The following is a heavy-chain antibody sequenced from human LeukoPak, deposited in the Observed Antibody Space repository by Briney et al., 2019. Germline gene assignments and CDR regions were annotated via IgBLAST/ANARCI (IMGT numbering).Heavy chain of an antibody. Sequence: SETLSLTCTVSGGSISSHYWSWIRQPPGKGLAWIGYIYYSGSTNYNPSLKSRVTISVDTSKNQFSLKLSSVTAADTAVYYCARGGQLPFDYWGQGTLVTVSS. V-gene: IGHV4-59*11. D-gene: IGHD3-10*01. CDR1: GGSISSHY. CDR3: ARGGQLPFDY. J-gene: IGHJ4*02. CDR2: IYYSGST.